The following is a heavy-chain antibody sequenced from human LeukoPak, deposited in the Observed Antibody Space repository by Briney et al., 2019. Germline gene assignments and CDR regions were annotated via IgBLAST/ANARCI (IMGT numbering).Heavy chain of an antibody. CDR2: ISGSGGST. V-gene: IGHV3-23*01. J-gene: IGHJ4*02. D-gene: IGHD3-10*01. CDR3: AKVAKLRLWFGELSD. CDR1: GFTFSSYA. Sequence: GGSLRLSCAASGFTFSSYAMSWVRQAPGKGLEWVSAISGSGGSTYYADSVKGRFTISRDNSKNTLYLQMNSLRAEETAVYYCAKVAKLRLWFGELSDWGQGTLVTVSS.